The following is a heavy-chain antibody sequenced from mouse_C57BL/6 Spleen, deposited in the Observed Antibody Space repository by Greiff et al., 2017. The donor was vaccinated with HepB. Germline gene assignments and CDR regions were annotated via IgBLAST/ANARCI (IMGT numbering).Heavy chain of an antibody. V-gene: IGHV5-17*01. CDR3: ARRILQGAMDY. CDR2: ISSGSSTI. CDR1: GFTFSDYG. J-gene: IGHJ4*01. Sequence: EVQVVESGGGLVKPGGSLKLSCAASGFTFSDYGMHWVRQAPEKGLEWVAYISSGSSTIYYADTVKGRFTISRDNAKNTLFLQMTSLRSEDTAMYYCARRILQGAMDYWGQGTSVTVSS. D-gene: IGHD2-14*01.